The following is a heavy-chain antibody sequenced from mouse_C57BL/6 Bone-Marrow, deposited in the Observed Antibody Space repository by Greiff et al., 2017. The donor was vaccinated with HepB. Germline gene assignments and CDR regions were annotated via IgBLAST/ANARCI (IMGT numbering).Heavy chain of an antibody. CDR3: ARTTTVVEDYAMDY. V-gene: IGHV1-64*01. J-gene: IGHJ4*01. Sequence: QVHVKQPGAELVKPGASVKLSCKASGYTFTSYWMHWVKQRPGQGLEWIGMIHPNSGSTNYNEKFKSKATLTVDTSSSTAYMQLSSLTSEDSAVYYCARTTTVVEDYAMDYWGKGTSVTVSS. CDR1: GYTFTSYW. D-gene: IGHD1-1*01. CDR2: IHPNSGST.